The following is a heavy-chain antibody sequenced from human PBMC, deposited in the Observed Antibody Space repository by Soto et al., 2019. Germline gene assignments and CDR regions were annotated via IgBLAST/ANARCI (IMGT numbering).Heavy chain of an antibody. J-gene: IGHJ5*02. CDR1: GGSISSYY. CDR2: IYYGGST. V-gene: IGHV4-59*08. CDR3: ASWEGTGNGDSNWFDP. D-gene: IGHD4-17*01. Sequence: PSETLSLTCTVSGGSISSYYWSWIRQPPGKGLEWIGYIYYGGSTNYNPSLKSRVTISVDTSKNQFSLKLSSVTAADTAVYYCASWEGTGNGDSNWFDPWGQGTLVTVSS.